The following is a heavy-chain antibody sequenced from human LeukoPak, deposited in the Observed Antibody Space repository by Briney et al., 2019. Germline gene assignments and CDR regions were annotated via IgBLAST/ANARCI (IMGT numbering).Heavy chain of an antibody. CDR3: ARDRVNYFDY. Sequence: GGSLRLSCAASGFTFSTYWMSWVRQAPGKGLEWVANINQDGSEKSYVDSVKGRFTISRDNAKKSLYLQMNSLRAEDTAVYYCARDRVNYFDYWGQGTLDTVSS. CDR1: GFTFSTYW. J-gene: IGHJ4*02. V-gene: IGHV3-7*01. D-gene: IGHD3-10*01. CDR2: INQDGSEK.